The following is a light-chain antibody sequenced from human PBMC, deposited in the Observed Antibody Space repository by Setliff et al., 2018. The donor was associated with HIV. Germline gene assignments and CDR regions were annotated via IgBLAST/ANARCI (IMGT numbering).Light chain of an antibody. V-gene: IGLV2-14*01. Sequence: QSVLTQPASVSGSPGQSITISCTGTSSDVGGYSYVSWYQQHPGKAPKLIIYEVRNRPSGVSNRFSGSKSGNTASLTISGLQAEDEADYYCSSYAITNTLPFGTGTKVT. J-gene: IGLJ1*01. CDR2: EVR. CDR1: SSDVGGYSY. CDR3: SSYAITNTLP.